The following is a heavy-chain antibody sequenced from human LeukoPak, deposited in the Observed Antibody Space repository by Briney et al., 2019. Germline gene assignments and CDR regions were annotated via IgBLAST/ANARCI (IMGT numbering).Heavy chain of an antibody. D-gene: IGHD3-10*01. CDR1: GFTFSSYG. CDR2: IRYDGSNK. CDR3: ARGYYGSGSYRAYYFDY. V-gene: IGHV3-30*02. Sequence: PGGSLRLSCAASGFTFSSYGMHWVRQAPGKGLEWVAFIRYDGSNKYYADSVKGRFTISRDNSKNTLYLQMNSLRAEDTAVYYCARGYYGSGSYRAYYFDYWGQGTLVTVSS. J-gene: IGHJ4*02.